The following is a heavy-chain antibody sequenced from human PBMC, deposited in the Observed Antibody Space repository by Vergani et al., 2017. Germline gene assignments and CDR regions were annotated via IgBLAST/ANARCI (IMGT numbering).Heavy chain of an antibody. Sequence: EVQLLESGGGLVQPGGSLRLSCAASGFTFSGSAMHWVRQASGKGLEWVGRIRSKANSYATAYAASVKGRFTISRDDSKNPAYLQMNSLKTEDTAVYYCTRVGIAAAGADIWGQGTMVTVSS. D-gene: IGHD6-13*01. J-gene: IGHJ3*02. CDR1: GFTFSGSA. CDR3: TRVGIAAAGADI. CDR2: IRSKANSYAT. V-gene: IGHV3-73*01.